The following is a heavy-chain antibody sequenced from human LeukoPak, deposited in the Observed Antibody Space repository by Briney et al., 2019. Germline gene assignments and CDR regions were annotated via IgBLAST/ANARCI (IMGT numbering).Heavy chain of an antibody. V-gene: IGHV1-2*02. CDR1: GYTFTGYW. CDR3: ARDKEYSSGWYRYAFDI. J-gene: IGHJ3*02. CDR2: INPNSGGT. D-gene: IGHD6-19*01. Sequence: GASVKVSCKAFGYTFTGYWMHWVRQAPGQGLEWMGWINPNSGGTNYAQKFQGRVTMTRDTSISTAYMELSRLRSDDTAVYYCARDKEYSSGWYRYAFDIWGQGTMVTVSS.